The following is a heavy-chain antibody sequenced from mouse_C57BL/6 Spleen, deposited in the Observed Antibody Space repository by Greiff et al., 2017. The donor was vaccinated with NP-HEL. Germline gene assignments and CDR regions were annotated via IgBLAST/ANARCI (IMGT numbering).Heavy chain of an antibody. D-gene: IGHD3-2*02. CDR3: ARHPAHANYFDC. Sequence: EVMLVESGGDLVKPGGSLKLSCAASGFTFSSYGMSWVRQTPDKRLEWVATISSGGSYTYYPDSVKGRFTISRDNAKNTLYLQMSSLKSEDTAMYYCARHPAHANYFDCWGNGTTLTVA. J-gene: IGHJ2*01. V-gene: IGHV5-6*01. CDR1: GFTFSSYG. CDR2: ISSGGSYT.